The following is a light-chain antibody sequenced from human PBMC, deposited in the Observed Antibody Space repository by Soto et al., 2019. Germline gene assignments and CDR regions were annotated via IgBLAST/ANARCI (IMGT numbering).Light chain of an antibody. CDR2: GAS. V-gene: IGKV3-20*01. J-gene: IGKJ1*01. CDR1: QSVSSNY. Sequence: ETGLTQSPGTLSLSPGERATLSCRASQSVSSNYLAWYQQKPGQAPRLLMYGASTRATGIPDRLSGSGSGTDFTLTNNRLEPEDFAVYYCQQFGRSSPSWTFGQGTKVEI. CDR3: QQFGRSSPSWT.